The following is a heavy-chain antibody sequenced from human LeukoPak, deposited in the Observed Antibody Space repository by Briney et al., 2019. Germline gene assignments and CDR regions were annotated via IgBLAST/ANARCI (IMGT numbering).Heavy chain of an antibody. Sequence: PGGSLRLSCAASGFTFSSYAMSWVRQAPGKGLEGVSAISGSGGSTYYADSVKGRFTISRDNSKNTLYLQMNSLRAEDTAVYYCAQPYWGSSWYLFDYWGQGTLVTVSS. CDR1: GFTFSSYA. V-gene: IGHV3-23*01. J-gene: IGHJ4*02. CDR3: AQPYWGSSWYLFDY. CDR2: ISGSGGST. D-gene: IGHD6-13*01.